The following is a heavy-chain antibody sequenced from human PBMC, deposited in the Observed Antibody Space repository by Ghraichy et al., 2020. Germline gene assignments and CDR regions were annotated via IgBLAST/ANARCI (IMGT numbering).Heavy chain of an antibody. J-gene: IGHJ4*02. CDR3: AREGYSGYDYTDY. CDR1: GGSISSGGYY. V-gene: IGHV4-31*03. D-gene: IGHD5-12*01. CDR2: IYYSGST. Sequence: SQTLSLTCTVSGGSISSGGYYWSWIRQHPGKGLEWIGYIYYSGSTYYNPSLKSRVTISVDTSKNQFSLKLSSVTAADTAVYYCAREGYSGYDYTDYWCQGTLVTVSS.